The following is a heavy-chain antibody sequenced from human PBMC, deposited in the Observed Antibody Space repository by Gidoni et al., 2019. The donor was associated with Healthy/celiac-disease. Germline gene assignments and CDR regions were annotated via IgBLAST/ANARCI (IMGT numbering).Heavy chain of an antibody. J-gene: IGHJ4*02. V-gene: IGHV1-69*09. CDR3: ARDHRVYYDSSGYPLEGLFDY. Sequence: QVQLVQSGAEVKKPGSSVKVSCKASGGTFSSYAISWVRQAPGQGLEWMGRIIPILGIANYAQKFQGRVTITADKSTSTAYMELSSLRSEDTAVYYCARDHRVYYDSSGYPLEGLFDYWGQGTLVTVSS. D-gene: IGHD3-22*01. CDR1: GGTFSSYA. CDR2: IIPILGIA.